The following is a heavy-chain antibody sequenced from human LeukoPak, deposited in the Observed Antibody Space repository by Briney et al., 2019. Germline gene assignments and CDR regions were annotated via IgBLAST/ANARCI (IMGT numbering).Heavy chain of an antibody. V-gene: IGHV4-31*03. Sequence: PSETLSLSCTVSGGSISSSNYHWGWIRQHPGKGLEWIGYIYYSGSTYYNPSLKSRVTISVDTSKNQFSLKLTSVTAADTAVYYCARSAAITYYYYIDVWGKGTTVTVSS. D-gene: IGHD1-14*01. CDR1: GGSISSSNYH. CDR3: ARSAAITYYYYIDV. CDR2: IYYSGST. J-gene: IGHJ6*03.